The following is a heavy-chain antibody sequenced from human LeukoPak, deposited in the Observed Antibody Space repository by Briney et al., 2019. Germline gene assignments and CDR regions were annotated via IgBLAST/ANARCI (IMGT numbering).Heavy chain of an antibody. CDR2: IWYDGSNK. CDR3: AREARDHLAVADRTLDY. CDR1: GFTFSSYG. Sequence: GRSLRLSCAASGFTFSSYGMHWVRQAPGKGLEWVAVIWYDGSNKYYADSVKGRFTISRDNSKNTLYLQMNSLRAEDTAVYYCAREARDHLAVADRTLDYWGQGTLVTVSS. V-gene: IGHV3-33*01. D-gene: IGHD6-19*01. J-gene: IGHJ4*02.